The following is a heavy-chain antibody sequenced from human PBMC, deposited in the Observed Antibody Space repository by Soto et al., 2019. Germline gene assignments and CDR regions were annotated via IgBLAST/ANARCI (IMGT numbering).Heavy chain of an antibody. D-gene: IGHD2-21*02. CDR3: ARSIVVVTALDY. Sequence: ASFKVTCKECRYTFTSYAMHAARQATGKRLEGMGWINAGNGNTKYSQKFQGRVTITRDTSASTAYMELSSLRSEDTAVYYCARSIVVVTALDYWGQGTLVTVSS. J-gene: IGHJ4*02. CDR1: RYTFTSYA. V-gene: IGHV1-3*01. CDR2: INAGNGNT.